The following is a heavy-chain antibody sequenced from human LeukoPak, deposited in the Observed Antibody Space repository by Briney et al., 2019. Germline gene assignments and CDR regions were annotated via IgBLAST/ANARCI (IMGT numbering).Heavy chain of an antibody. CDR3: ARNAAVAGMIFDY. Sequence: PSETLSLTCTVSGGSINSYYWSWIRQPPGKGLEWIGYIYYSGSTNYNPSLKSRVTISVDTSKNQFSPKLSSVTAADTAVYYCARNAAVAGMIFDYWGQGTLVTVSS. CDR2: IYYSGST. J-gene: IGHJ4*02. V-gene: IGHV4-59*01. CDR1: GGSINSYY. D-gene: IGHD6-19*01.